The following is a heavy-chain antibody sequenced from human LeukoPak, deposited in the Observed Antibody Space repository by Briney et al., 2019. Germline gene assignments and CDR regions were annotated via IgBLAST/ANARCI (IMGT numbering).Heavy chain of an antibody. CDR3: ARDFEEDSGSW. CDR1: GYSISSGHY. J-gene: IGHJ4*02. CDR2: IHSSGTT. Sequence: PSETLSLTCTVSGYSISSGHYWGWIRQPPGKRLEWIGSIHSSGTTYYNPTLKSRVIISVDASKNHFSLKLSSVTAADTAVYYCARDFEEDSGSWWGQGTLVTVSS. V-gene: IGHV4-38-2*02. D-gene: IGHD3-10*01.